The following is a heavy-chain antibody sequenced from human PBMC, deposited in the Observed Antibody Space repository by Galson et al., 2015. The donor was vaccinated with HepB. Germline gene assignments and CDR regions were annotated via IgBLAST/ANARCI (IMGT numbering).Heavy chain of an antibody. Sequence: ETLSLTCAVYGGSFSGYYWSWIRQPPGKGLEWIGEINHSGSTNYNPSLKSRVTISVDTSKNQFSLKLSSVTAADTAVYYCACGGTYYYDMASVGWGQGTLVTVSS. V-gene: IGHV4-34*01. CDR1: GGSFSGYY. CDR2: INHSGST. J-gene: IGHJ4*02. CDR3: ACGGTYYYDMASVG. D-gene: IGHD3-22*01.